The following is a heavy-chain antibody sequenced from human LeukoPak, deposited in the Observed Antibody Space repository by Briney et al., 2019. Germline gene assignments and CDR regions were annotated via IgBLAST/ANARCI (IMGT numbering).Heavy chain of an antibody. CDR3: AKVQWTYYYYYGMDV. CDR2: ISYDGSNK. D-gene: IGHD6-19*01. J-gene: IGHJ6*02. CDR1: GFTFSSYG. V-gene: IGHV3-30*18. Sequence: GGSLRLSCAASGFTFSSYGMPWVRQAPGKGLEWVAVISYDGSNKYYADSVKGRFTISRDNSKNTLYLQMNSLRAEDTAVYYCAKVQWTYYYYYGMDVGGQGTTVTVSS.